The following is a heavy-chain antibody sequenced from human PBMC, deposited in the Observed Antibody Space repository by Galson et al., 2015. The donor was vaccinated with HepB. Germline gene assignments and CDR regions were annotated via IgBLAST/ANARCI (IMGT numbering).Heavy chain of an antibody. CDR1: GPIFTNHG. V-gene: IGHV3-33*01. CDR2: IWYDGSEK. J-gene: IGHJ4*02. Sequence: SLRLSCAISGPIFTNHGMHWVRQAPGKGLEWVAVIWYDGSEKYYADSVKGRFTISRDDSMNTVYLEMNNLRVGDTAVYYCSTKALAHWGRGTLVTVSS. CDR3: STKALAH.